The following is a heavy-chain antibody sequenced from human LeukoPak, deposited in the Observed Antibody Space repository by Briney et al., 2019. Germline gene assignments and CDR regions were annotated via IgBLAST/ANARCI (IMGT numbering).Heavy chain of an antibody. D-gene: IGHD3-3*01. CDR2: IYTSGST. CDR1: GGSISSSSYY. Sequence: PSETLSLTCTVSGGSISSSSYYWGWIRQPAGKGLEWIGRIYTSGSTNYNPSLKSRVTISVDTSKNQFSLKLSSVTAADTAVYYCARGRDDSNYDFWSGYSTSDYWGQGTLVTVSS. CDR3: ARGRDDSNYDFWSGYSTSDY. J-gene: IGHJ4*02. V-gene: IGHV4-61*02.